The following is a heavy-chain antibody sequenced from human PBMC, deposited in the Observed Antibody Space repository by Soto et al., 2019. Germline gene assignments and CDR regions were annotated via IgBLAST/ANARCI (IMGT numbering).Heavy chain of an antibody. D-gene: IGHD6-6*01. CDR3: AREVVETSSRWLDP. CDR2: MNTNTNTT. Sequence: GASVKVSCKASGYTFTNNDINWVRQAPGQGLEWIGGMNTNTNTTDSAEVFEGRFSLTWDPSISTAYKHLNSLKIDDTAVYYFAREVVETSSRWLDPWGQGTLVTVSS. V-gene: IGHV1-8*01. J-gene: IGHJ5*02. CDR1: GYTFTNND.